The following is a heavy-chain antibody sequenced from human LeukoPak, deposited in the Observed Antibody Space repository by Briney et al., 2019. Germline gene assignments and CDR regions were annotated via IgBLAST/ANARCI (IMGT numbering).Heavy chain of an antibody. V-gene: IGHV1-2*02. D-gene: IGHD2-21*01. Sequence: ASVKVSCKTPGYSFTDYYMHWVRQAPGQGLEWMGWINPNSGGTSSAQKFQGRVTMTRDTSITTVYMEVSWLTSDDTAIYYCARADRLHGGPYLIGPWGQGTLVTVSS. CDR2: INPNSGGT. CDR3: ARADRLHGGPYLIGP. J-gene: IGHJ5*02. CDR1: GYSFTDYY.